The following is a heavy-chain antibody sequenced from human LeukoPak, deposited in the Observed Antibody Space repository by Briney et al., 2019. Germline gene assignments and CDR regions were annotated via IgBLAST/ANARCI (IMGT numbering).Heavy chain of an antibody. Sequence: SETLSLTCTVSGGSISSSFWNWIRQPPGKGLEWIGYIHYTGSTKDNPSLKSRVTTSVDTSKNQFSLKLSSVTAADTAVYYCARENRHDYDYWGQGTLVTVSS. V-gene: IGHV4-59*01. CDR3: ARENRHDYDY. CDR1: GGSISSSF. J-gene: IGHJ4*02. CDR2: IHYTGST. D-gene: IGHD4-11*01.